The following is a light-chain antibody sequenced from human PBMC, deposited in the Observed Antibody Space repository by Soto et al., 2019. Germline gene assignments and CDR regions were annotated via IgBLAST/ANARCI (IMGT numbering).Light chain of an antibody. V-gene: IGKV3-15*01. Sequence: EIVMTQSPGTPSMSPGERATLSCRASQSVSSNLAWYQLKPGQAPRLLIYGASTRATGIPARFSGSGSGTEFTLTISSLQSEDFAFYYCQQYNDCPQTSGQGTKV. CDR1: QSVSSN. J-gene: IGKJ1*01. CDR3: QQYNDCPQT. CDR2: GAS.